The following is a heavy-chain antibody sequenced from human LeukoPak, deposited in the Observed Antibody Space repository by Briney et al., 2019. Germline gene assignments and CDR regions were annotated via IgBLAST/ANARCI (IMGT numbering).Heavy chain of an antibody. Sequence: SETLSLTCAVYGGSFSGYYWSWIRQPPGKGLEWIGEINHSGSTNYNPSLKSRVTISVDTSKNQFSLKLSSVTAADTAVYYCARGWASVTSIAAPGLWGQGTMVTVSS. V-gene: IGHV4-34*01. CDR2: INHSGST. J-gene: IGHJ3*01. D-gene: IGHD6-25*01. CDR3: ARGWASVTSIAAPGL. CDR1: GGSFSGYY.